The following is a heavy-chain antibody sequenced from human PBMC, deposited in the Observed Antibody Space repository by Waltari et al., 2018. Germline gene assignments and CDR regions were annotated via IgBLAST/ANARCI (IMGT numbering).Heavy chain of an antibody. CDR3: ARVEGGGKQLFDY. J-gene: IGHJ4*02. D-gene: IGHD6-13*01. V-gene: IGHV1-2*06. CDR1: GYTFTGYY. Sequence: QVQLVQSGAEVKKPGASVKVSCKASGYTFTGYYMHWVRQAPGQGLEWMGRINPNSGGTNYAQKFQGRVTMTRDRSIRTADRELSRLGSDDTAVYYCARVEGGGKQLFDYWGQGTLVTVSA. CDR2: INPNSGGT.